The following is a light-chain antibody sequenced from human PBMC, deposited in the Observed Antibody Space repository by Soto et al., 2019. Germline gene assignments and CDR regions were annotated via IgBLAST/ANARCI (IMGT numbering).Light chain of an antibody. V-gene: IGLV2-14*01. Sequence: QSVLTQPASVSGSPGQSITISCTGTSGDVGGYNYVSWYQQYPGKAPKLMSYDVTNRPSGVSNRFSGSKPGNTASLTISGLQAEDEADYYCGSYRITTAVFXTGTKLTVL. CDR3: GSYRITTAV. CDR1: SGDVGGYNY. CDR2: DVT. J-gene: IGLJ1*01.